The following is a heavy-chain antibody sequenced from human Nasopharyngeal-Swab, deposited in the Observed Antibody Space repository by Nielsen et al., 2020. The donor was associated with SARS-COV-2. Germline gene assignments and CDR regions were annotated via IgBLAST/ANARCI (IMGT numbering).Heavy chain of an antibody. J-gene: IGHJ4*02. D-gene: IGHD6-19*01. V-gene: IGHV3-30*03. CDR1: GFTFSSYG. CDR3: ARGPWKQWLVLLVASPFDY. Sequence: GESLRLSCAASGFTFSSYGMHWVRQAPGKGLEWVAVISYDGSNKYYADSVKGRFTISRDNSKNTLYLQMNSLRAEDTAVYYCARGPWKQWLVLLVASPFDYWGQGTLVTVSS. CDR2: ISYDGSNK.